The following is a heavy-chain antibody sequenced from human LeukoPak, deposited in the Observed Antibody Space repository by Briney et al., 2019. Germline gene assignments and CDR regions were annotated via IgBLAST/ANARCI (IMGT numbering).Heavy chain of an antibody. CDR1: GGSISSGDYY. CDR2: IYYSGST. Sequence: SSETLSLTCTVSGGSISSGDYYWSWIRQPPGKGLEWIGYIYYSGSTYYNPSLKSRVTIPVDTSKNQFSLKLSSVTAADTAVYYCARSGSYLGYYFDYWGQETLVTVSS. J-gene: IGHJ4*02. V-gene: IGHV4-30-4*01. D-gene: IGHD1-26*01. CDR3: ARSGSYLGYYFDY.